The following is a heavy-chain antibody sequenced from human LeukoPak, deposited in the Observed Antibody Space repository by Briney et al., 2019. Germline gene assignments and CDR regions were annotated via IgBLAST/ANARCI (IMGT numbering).Heavy chain of an antibody. D-gene: IGHD3-3*01. V-gene: IGHV4-30-2*01. Sequence: PSETLSLTCTVSGGSISSGGYYWSWIRQPPGKGLEWIGYIYHSGSTYYNPSLKSRVTISVDRSKNQFSLKLSSVTAADTAVYYCAAGRVDYDFWSGYPTDYWAREPWSPSPQ. J-gene: IGHJ4*02. CDR2: IYHSGST. CDR1: GGSISSGGYY. CDR3: AAGRVDYDFWSGYPTDY.